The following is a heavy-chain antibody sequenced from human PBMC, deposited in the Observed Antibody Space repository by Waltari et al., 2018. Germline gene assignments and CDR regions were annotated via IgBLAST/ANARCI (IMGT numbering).Heavy chain of an antibody. CDR3: ARETVNWGSERYFDL. J-gene: IGHJ2*01. V-gene: IGHV3-48*03. CDR1: GFTFSSYD. CDR2: IRSRGRTI. Sequence: EVQLVESGGGLVQPGGSLRLSCAASGFTFSSYDMNWFRQAQGKGLEWVSYIRSRGRTIYNADSVKGRFTISRDNAKNSLGLQMNSLRAEDTAIYYCARETVNWGSERYFDLWGRGTLVTVSS. D-gene: IGHD7-27*01.